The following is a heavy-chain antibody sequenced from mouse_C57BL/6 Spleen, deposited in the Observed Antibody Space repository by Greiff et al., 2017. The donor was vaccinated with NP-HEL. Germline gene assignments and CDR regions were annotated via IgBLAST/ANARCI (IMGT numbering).Heavy chain of an antibody. Sequence: QVQLQQSGPELVKPGASVKISCKASGYAFSSSWMNWVQQRPGKGLEWIGRIYPGDGDTNYNGKVKGKATLTADKSSSTAYMQLSSLTSEDDAVYFCERGYDSSSSSWFAYWGQGTLVTVSA. CDR3: ERGYDSSSSSWFAY. CDR1: GYAFSSSW. J-gene: IGHJ3*01. D-gene: IGHD1-1*01. V-gene: IGHV1-82*01. CDR2: IYPGDGDT.